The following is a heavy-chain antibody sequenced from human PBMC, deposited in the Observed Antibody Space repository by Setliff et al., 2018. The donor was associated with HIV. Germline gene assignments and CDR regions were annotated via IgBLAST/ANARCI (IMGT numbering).Heavy chain of an antibody. CDR1: GFTFSSYE. J-gene: IGHJ4*02. CDR3: AKDPSDSSSWYYFHY. V-gene: IGHV3-48*03. CDR2: IYNSGDTK. D-gene: IGHD6-13*01. Sequence: GGSLRLSCAASGFTFSSYEMNWVRQAPGKRLEWLSYIYNSGDTKYYADSVKGRFTISRDNAKNSLYLQMYSLRVEDTAVYYCAKDPSDSSSWYYFHYWGQGALVTVSS.